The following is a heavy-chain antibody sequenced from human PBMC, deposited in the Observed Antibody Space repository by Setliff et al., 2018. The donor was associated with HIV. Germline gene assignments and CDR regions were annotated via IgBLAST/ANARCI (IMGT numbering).Heavy chain of an antibody. CDR3: ARAAGSYYYYYYMDV. D-gene: IGHD6-13*01. J-gene: IGHJ6*03. V-gene: IGHV3-33*01. CDR2: IWYDGSNK. Sequence: GGSLRLSCAASGFAFSSYGIHWVRQAPGKGLEWVAVIWYDGSNKYYADSVKGRSTISRDNSKNTLYLQMNSLRAEDTAVYYCARAAGSYYYYYYMDVWGKGTTVTVSS. CDR1: GFAFSSYG.